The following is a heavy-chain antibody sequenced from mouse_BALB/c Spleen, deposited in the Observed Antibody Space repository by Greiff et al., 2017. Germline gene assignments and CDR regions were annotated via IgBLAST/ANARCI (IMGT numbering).Heavy chain of an antibody. V-gene: IGHV1-9*01. CDR1: GYTFSSYW. CDR2: ILPGSGST. CDR3: ARWGYYGNYGRSSYAMDY. Sequence: QVQLQQSGAELMKPGASVKISCKATGYTFSSYWIEWVKQRPGHGLEWIGEILPGSGSTNYNEKFKGKATFTADTSSNTAYMQLSSLTSEDSAVYYCARWGYYGNYGRSSYAMDYWGQGTSVTVSS. J-gene: IGHJ4*01. D-gene: IGHD2-1*01.